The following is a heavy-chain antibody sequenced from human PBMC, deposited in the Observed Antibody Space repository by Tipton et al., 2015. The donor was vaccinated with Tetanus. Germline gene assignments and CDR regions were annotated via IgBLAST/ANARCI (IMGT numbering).Heavy chain of an antibody. J-gene: IGHJ5*02. CDR2: IKSKAEGETI. V-gene: IGHV3-15*07. CDR1: GFNFNDAL. Sequence: SLRLSCAASGFNFNDALMHWVRQSPGKGLEWVGRIKSKAEGETIDYGAAVEGRFTISRDDSKNMLYLQMNSLTPEDTAVYSCATGRLPTAGKFFNWFDPWGQGTLVTVSS. D-gene: IGHD6-13*01. CDR3: ATGRLPTAGKFFNWFDP.